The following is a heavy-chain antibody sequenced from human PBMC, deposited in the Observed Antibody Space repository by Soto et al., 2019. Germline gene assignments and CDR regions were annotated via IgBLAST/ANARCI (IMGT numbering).Heavy chain of an antibody. Sequence: ASVKVSCKASGYTFTGYYVHWVRQAPGQGLEWMGWINPNSGGTNYAQKFQGWVTMTRDTSISTAYMELSRLRSDDTAVYYCARDLGYSGYDTRFDPWGQGTLVTVSS. CDR1: GYTFTGYY. V-gene: IGHV1-2*04. CDR2: INPNSGGT. D-gene: IGHD5-12*01. CDR3: ARDLGYSGYDTRFDP. J-gene: IGHJ5*02.